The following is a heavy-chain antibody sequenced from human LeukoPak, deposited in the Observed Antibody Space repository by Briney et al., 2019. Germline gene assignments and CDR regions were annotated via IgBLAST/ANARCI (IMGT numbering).Heavy chain of an antibody. CDR3: AKGAYGVGGALDY. CDR1: GFIFRTYG. J-gene: IGHJ4*02. D-gene: IGHD2-21*01. Sequence: GGSLRLSCAASGFIFRTYGMNWVRQAPGKGLEYVSGITAGGGNTYYADSLKGRFTISRDDSKYTVFLQMNSLRVEDTAVCYCAKGAYGVGGALDYWGRGSLVTVSS. CDR2: ITAGGGNT. V-gene: IGHV3-23*01.